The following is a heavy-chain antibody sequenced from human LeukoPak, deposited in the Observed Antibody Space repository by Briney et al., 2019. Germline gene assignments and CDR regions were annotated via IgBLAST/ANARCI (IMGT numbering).Heavy chain of an antibody. D-gene: IGHD1-26*01. J-gene: IGHJ4*02. CDR1: GFTFSSYA. CDR2: ISGSGGST. V-gene: IGHV3-23*01. Sequence: GGSLRLSCAASGFTFSSYAMSWVRQAPGKGLEWVSAISGSGGSTYYADSVKGRFTISRDNSKNTLYLQMNSLRAEDTAVYYCARAIVGATVVSYYFDYWGQGTLVTVSS. CDR3: ARAIVGATVVSYYFDY.